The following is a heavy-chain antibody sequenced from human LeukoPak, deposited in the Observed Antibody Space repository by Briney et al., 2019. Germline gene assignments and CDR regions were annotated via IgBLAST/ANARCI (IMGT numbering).Heavy chain of an antibody. V-gene: IGHV4-59*01. CDR3: ARGGNGSGWYSYYFDY. D-gene: IGHD6-19*01. J-gene: IGHJ4*02. Sequence: SETLSPTCTVSGGSISSYYWSWIRQPPGKGLEWIGYIYYSGSTNYNPSLKSRVTISVDTSKNQFSLKLSSVTAADTAVYYCARGGNGSGWYSYYFDYWGQGTLVTVSS. CDR1: GGSISSYY. CDR2: IYYSGST.